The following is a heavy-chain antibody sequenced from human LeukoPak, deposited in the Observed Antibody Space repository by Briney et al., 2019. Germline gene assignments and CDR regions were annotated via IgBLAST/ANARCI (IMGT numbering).Heavy chain of an antibody. J-gene: IGHJ3*02. D-gene: IGHD1-1*01. CDR1: GFTFSAYA. CDR3: ARRQLKRPGALDI. V-gene: IGHV3-30*02. CDR2: IQYDSSEK. Sequence: GGSLGLSCAASGFTFSAYAMHWVRQAPGKGLEWVASIQYDSSEKYYEDSMKGRFTVSRDNSKNTLSLQMNSLRTEDTAVYYCARRQLKRPGALDIWGQGTMVTVS.